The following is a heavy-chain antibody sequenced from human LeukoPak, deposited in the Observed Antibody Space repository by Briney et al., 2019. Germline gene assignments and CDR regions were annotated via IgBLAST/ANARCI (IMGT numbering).Heavy chain of an antibody. J-gene: IGHJ4*02. D-gene: IGHD3-22*01. CDR1: EFTFSNYG. V-gene: IGHV3-30*18. Sequence: GRSLRLSCAASEFTFSNYGMHWVGEAPGKVLEWVAAILSDGSDKYYADSVKGRFTISRDKSKNTLYLCMDSLRDEDTAVYYCAKGDSSFYFYFDHWGQGTLVTVSS. CDR3: AKGDSSFYFYFDH. CDR2: ILSDGSDK.